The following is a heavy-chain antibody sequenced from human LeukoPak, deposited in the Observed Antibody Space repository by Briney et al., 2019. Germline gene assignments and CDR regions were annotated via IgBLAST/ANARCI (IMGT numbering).Heavy chain of an antibody. CDR3: AKDRYSYAFEYSDS. CDR2: IWYDGSKK. V-gene: IGHV3-30*02. Sequence: GGSLRLSCAASGFTFSSYGMHWVRQAPGKGLEWVAVIWYDGSKKYYADSVKGRFTISRDNSKNTLSLQVSSLRTEDTAVYYCAKDRYSYAFEYSDSWGQGTLVTVSS. J-gene: IGHJ4*02. D-gene: IGHD5-18*01. CDR1: GFTFSSYG.